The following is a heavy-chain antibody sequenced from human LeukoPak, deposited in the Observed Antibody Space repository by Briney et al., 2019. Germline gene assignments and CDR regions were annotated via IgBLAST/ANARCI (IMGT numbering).Heavy chain of an antibody. V-gene: IGHV3-23*01. J-gene: IGHJ4*02. CDR2: ISGSGGST. CDR1: GFTFSSYA. CDR3: AKDVFYYGSGRASLDY. Sequence: GGSLRLSCAASGFTFSSYAMSWVRQAPGKGLEWVSAISGSGGSTYYADSVKGRFTISRDNSKNTLYLQMNSLRAEDTAVYYCAKDVFYYGSGRASLDYWGQGTLVTVSS. D-gene: IGHD3-10*01.